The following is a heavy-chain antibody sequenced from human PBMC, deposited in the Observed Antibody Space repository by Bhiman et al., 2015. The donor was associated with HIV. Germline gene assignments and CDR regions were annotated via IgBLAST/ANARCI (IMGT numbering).Heavy chain of an antibody. D-gene: IGHD1-14*01. Sequence: EVQLVESGGGLVKPGGSLRLSCAASGFTFSTYNMNWVRQAPGKGLEWVSSISRSSSYIYYADSVKGRFTISRDNAKNSLYLQLNSLRAEDTAVYYCARDRYTGFNYYGMDVWGQGTTVTVSS. V-gene: IGHV3-21*03. CDR2: ISRSSSYI. CDR1: GFTFSTYN. CDR3: ARDRYTGFNYYGMDV. J-gene: IGHJ6*02.